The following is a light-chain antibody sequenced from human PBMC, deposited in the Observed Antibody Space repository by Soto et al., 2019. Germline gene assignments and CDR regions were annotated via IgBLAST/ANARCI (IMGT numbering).Light chain of an antibody. V-gene: IGLV4-69*01. CDR2: LNSDGSH. CDR1: SGHSSYA. CDR3: QTGGTGSVV. J-gene: IGLJ2*01. Sequence: QLVLTQSPSASASLGASVKLTCTLSSGHSSYAIEWHQQQPEKGPRYLMKLNSDGSHSKGDGIPDRFSGSSSGAERYLTISSLQSEDEADYYCQTGGTGSVVFGGGTKLTVL.